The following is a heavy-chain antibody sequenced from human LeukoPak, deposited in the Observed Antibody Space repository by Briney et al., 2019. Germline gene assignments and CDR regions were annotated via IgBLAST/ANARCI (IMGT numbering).Heavy chain of an antibody. V-gene: IGHV1-69*13. CDR1: GGTLSSYA. CDR2: IIPIFGTA. J-gene: IGHJ4*02. Sequence: SVKVSCKASGGTLSSYAISWVRQAPGQGLEWMGGIIPIFGTANYAQKFQGRVTITADESTSTAYMELSSLRSEDTAVYYCARSPPHYDFWRGYYQDWGQGTLVTVSS. CDR3: ARSPPHYDFWRGYYQD. D-gene: IGHD3-3*01.